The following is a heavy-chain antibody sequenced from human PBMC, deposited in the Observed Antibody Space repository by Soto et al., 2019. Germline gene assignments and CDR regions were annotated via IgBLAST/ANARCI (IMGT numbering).Heavy chain of an antibody. CDR2: ISGDNGKT. J-gene: IGHJ6*04. Sequence: ASVKVSCKASGYAFTSHGISWVRQAPGQGLEWMGWISGDNGKTKYAKKFQGRVTVTADASTSTAYMELRSLRSDDTAVYYCGREIVVVPAVFPFGVDVWGKGTTVTGSS. V-gene: IGHV1-18*01. D-gene: IGHD2-2*01. CDR1: GYAFTSHG. CDR3: GREIVVVPAVFPFGVDV.